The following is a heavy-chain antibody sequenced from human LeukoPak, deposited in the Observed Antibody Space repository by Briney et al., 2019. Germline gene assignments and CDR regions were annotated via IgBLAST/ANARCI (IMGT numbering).Heavy chain of an antibody. CDR2: ISDDGKKK. Sequence: GGSLRLSCAASGFTFSSYWMHWVRQVPGKGLEWVAVISDDGKKKIYADSVKGRFTISRDNSKNTLYLQMDSLRAEDTALYYCARAAAETGAFRDNWFDPWGQGTLVTVSS. J-gene: IGHJ5*02. CDR1: GFTFSSYW. CDR3: ARAAAETGAFRDNWFDP. D-gene: IGHD2-8*02. V-gene: IGHV3-30*03.